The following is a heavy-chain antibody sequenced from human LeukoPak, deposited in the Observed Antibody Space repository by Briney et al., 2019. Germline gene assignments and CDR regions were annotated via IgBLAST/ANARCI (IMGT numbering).Heavy chain of an antibody. CDR1: GFTFSSYA. D-gene: IGHD3-22*01. Sequence: PGGSLRLSCAASGFTFSSYAMHWVRQAPGKGLEYVSAMSSNGGSTYYANSVKGRFTISRDNSKNTLYLQMGSLRAEDMAVYYCARISIHYYDSSGYSTPPSDYWGQGTLVTVSS. CDR2: MSSNGGST. CDR3: ARISIHYYDSSGYSTPPSDY. V-gene: IGHV3-64*01. J-gene: IGHJ4*02.